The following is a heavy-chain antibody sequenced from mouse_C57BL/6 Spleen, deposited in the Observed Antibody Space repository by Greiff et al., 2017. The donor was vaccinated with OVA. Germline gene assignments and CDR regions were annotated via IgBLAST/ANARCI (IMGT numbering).Heavy chain of an antibody. CDR1: GYTFPDYN. Sequence: EVQLHQSGPELVKPGASVKIPCKASGYTFPDYNMDWVKQRHGKSLEWIGDINTNHGGPIYKQKFKSKATLTVDKSSSTDYMELRSRTSEYTAVYYCARKDYGSAWYFDVWGTGTTVTVSS. J-gene: IGHJ1*03. CDR3: ARKDYGSAWYFDV. CDR2: INTNHGGP. D-gene: IGHD1-1*01. V-gene: IGHV1-18*01.